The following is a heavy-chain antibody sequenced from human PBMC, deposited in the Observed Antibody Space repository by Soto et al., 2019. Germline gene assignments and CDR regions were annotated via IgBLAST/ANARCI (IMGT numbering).Heavy chain of an antibody. CDR3: AYSSGWPLNFDY. J-gene: IGHJ4*02. V-gene: IGHV1-69*13. Sequence: ASVKVSCTASGGTFSSYAISWVRQAPGQGLEWMGGIIPIFGTANYAQKFQGRVTITADESTSTAYMELSSLRSEDTAVYYCAYSSGWPLNFDYWGQGTLVTVSS. CDR1: GGTFSSYA. D-gene: IGHD6-19*01. CDR2: IIPIFGTA.